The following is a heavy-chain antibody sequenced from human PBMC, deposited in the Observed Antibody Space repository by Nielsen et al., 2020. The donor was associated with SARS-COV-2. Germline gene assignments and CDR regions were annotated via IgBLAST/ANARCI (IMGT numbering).Heavy chain of an antibody. J-gene: IGHJ3*02. V-gene: IGHV3-33*03. D-gene: IGHD1-26*01. CDR1: GFTFSSYG. CDR3: AKFALGRNDAFDI. Sequence: GESLKISCAASGFTFSSYGMHWVRQAPGKGLEWVAVIWYDGSNKYYADSVKGRFTISRDNAKNSLYLQMNSLRAEDTALYYCAKFALGRNDAFDIWGQGTMVTVSS. CDR2: IWYDGSNK.